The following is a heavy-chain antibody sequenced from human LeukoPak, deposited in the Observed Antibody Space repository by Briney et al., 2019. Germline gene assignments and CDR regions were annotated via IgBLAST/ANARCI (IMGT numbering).Heavy chain of an antibody. J-gene: IGHJ4*02. D-gene: IGHD5-18*01. CDR2: INHSGST. V-gene: IGHV4-34*01. Sequence: SETLPLTCAVYGGSFSGYYWSWIRQPPGKGLEWIGEINHSGSTNYNPSLKSRVTISVDTSKNQFSLKLSSVTAADTAVYYCASGPWIQDYWGQGTLVTVSS. CDR3: ASGPWIQDY. CDR1: GGSFSGYY.